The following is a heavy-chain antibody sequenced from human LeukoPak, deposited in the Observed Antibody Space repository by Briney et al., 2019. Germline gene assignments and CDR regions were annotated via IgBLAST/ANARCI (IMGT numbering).Heavy chain of an antibody. Sequence: GRSLRLSCAASGFTFGEYAMHWVRQAPGKGLEWDSGISWNSGSIGYADSVKGRFTISRDNAKNSLYLQMNSLRAEDTALYYCAKADGYNFPGVEASLDYWGQGTLVTVSS. V-gene: IGHV3-9*01. CDR3: AKADGYNFPGVEASLDY. CDR2: ISWNSGSI. CDR1: GFTFGEYA. D-gene: IGHD5-24*01. J-gene: IGHJ4*02.